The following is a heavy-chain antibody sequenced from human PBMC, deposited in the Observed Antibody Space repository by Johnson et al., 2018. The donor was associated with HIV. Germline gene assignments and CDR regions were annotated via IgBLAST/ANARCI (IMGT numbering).Heavy chain of an antibody. CDR1: GFTFSGSA. D-gene: IGHD3-22*01. J-gene: IGHJ3*02. V-gene: IGHV3-73*02. CDR3: TRRGYDGSSGYAFDI. CDR2: IRSKANSYAT. Sequence: VQLVESGGGLVQPGGSLELSCAASGFTFSGSAMHWVRQASGKGLEWVGRIRSKANSYATEYAASVKGRFTISRDDSKNTAYLQMNSLKTEDTGVYYGTRRGYDGSSGYAFDIWGQGTMVTVSS.